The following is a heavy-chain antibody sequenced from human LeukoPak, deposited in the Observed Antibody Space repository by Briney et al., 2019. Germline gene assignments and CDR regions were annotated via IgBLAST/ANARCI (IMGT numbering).Heavy chain of an antibody. CDR1: GFTFDDYA. D-gene: IGHD1-1*01. CDR3: AKDMGYNWNDVDYFDY. J-gene: IGHJ4*02. V-gene: IGHV3-9*01. Sequence: GRSLRLSCAASGFTFDDYAMHWVRQAPGKGLEWVSGISWNSGSIGYADSVKGRFTISRDNAKNSLYLQMNSLRAEDTALYYCAKDMGYNWNDVDYFDYWGQRTLVTVSS. CDR2: ISWNSGSI.